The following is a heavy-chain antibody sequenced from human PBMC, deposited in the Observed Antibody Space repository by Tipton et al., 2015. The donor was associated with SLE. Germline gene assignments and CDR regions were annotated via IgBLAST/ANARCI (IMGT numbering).Heavy chain of an antibody. V-gene: IGHV4-38-2*02. CDR1: GYSISSGYY. CDR2: IYHSGST. J-gene: IGHJ4*02. Sequence: TLSLTCTVSGYSISSGYYWGWIRQPPGKGLEWIGSIYHSGSTYYNPSLKSRVTISVDTSKNQFSLKLSSVTAADTAVYYCASGIVGALDYWGQGTLVTVSS. D-gene: IGHD1-26*01. CDR3: ASGIVGALDY.